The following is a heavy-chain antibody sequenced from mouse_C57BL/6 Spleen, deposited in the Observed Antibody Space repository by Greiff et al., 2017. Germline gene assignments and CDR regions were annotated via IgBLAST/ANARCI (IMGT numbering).Heavy chain of an antibody. J-gene: IGHJ1*03. CDR2: INPSNGGT. D-gene: IGHD2-1*01. CDR3: ARDGNYLYLYWYCEV. V-gene: IGHV1-53*01. Sequence: QVQLQQSGADLVKPGASVKLSCKASGYTFTSYWMHWVKQRPGQGLEWIGNINPSNGGTNYNEKFKSKATLTADKSSSTAYMHLISLTSEDSAVYYGARDGNYLYLYWYCEVWGTGTPVTDSA. CDR1: GYTFTSYW.